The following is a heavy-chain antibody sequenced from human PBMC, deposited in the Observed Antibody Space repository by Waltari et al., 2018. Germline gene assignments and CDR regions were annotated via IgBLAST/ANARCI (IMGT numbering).Heavy chain of an antibody. CDR2: IYYSGST. Sequence: QLQLQESGPGLVKPSETLSLTCTVSGGSISSSSYYWGWIRQPPGKGLEWIGSIYYSGSTYYNPSLKSRVTISVDTSKNQFSLKLSSVTAADTAVYYCASPAGYYYDSSGYPFDYWGQGTLVTVSS. CDR3: ASPAGYYYDSSGYPFDY. D-gene: IGHD3-22*01. V-gene: IGHV4-39*07. J-gene: IGHJ4*02. CDR1: GGSISSSSYY.